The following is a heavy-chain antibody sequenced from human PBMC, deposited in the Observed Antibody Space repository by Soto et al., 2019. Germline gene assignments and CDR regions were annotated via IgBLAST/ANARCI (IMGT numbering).Heavy chain of an antibody. Sequence: LGESLKISCKGSGYSFTSYLIGWVRQMPGKGLEWMGIIYPGDSDTRYSPSFQGQVTISADKSISTAYLQWSSLKASDTAMYYCARTSAAGKYYYGMDVWGQGTTVTVSS. J-gene: IGHJ6*02. D-gene: IGHD6-13*01. V-gene: IGHV5-51*01. CDR3: ARTSAAGKYYYGMDV. CDR2: IYPGDSDT. CDR1: GYSFTSYL.